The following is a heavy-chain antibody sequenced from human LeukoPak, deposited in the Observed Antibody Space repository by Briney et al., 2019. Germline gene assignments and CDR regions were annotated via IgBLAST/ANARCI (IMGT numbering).Heavy chain of an antibody. CDR3: ANQKWQLVRYYYYYYMDA. CDR2: IYPGDSDT. J-gene: IGHJ6*03. Sequence: GESLKISCKGSGYSFTSCWIGWVRQLPGKGLEWMGIIYPGDSDTRYSPSFQGQVTISADKSISTAYLQWSSLKASDTAMYYCANQKWQLVRYYYYYYMDAWGKGTTVPVSS. D-gene: IGHD6-13*01. CDR1: GYSFTSCW. V-gene: IGHV5-51*01.